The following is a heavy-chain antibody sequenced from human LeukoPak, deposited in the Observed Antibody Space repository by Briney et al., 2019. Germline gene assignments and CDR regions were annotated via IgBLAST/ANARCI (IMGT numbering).Heavy chain of an antibody. V-gene: IGHV3-23*01. CDR3: AKDIRGGGTDY. CDR2: ISGSGGST. J-gene: IGHJ4*02. D-gene: IGHD1-14*01. Sequence: GGSLRLSCAASGFTVSSNYMSWVRQAPGKGLEWVSAISGSGGSTYYADSVKGRFTISRDNSKNTLYLQMNSLRAEDTAVYYCAKDIRGGGTDYWGQGTLVTVSS. CDR1: GFTVSSNY.